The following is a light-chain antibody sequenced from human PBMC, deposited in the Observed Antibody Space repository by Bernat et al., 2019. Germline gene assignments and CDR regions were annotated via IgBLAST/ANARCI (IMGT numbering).Light chain of an antibody. CDR3: CSYAGSSNLV. CDR2: EGS. J-gene: IGLJ2*01. V-gene: IGLV2-23*01. Sequence: QSALTQPASVSGSPGQSITISCTGTSRDVGSYNLVSWYQQHPGKAPKLMIYEGSKRPSGVSNRFSGSKSGNTASLTISGLQAEDEADYYCCSYAGSSNLVFGGGTKLTVL. CDR1: SRDVGSYNL.